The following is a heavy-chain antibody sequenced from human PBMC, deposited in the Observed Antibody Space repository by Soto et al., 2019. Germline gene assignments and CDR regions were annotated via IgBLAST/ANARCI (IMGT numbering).Heavy chain of an antibody. CDR2: FYYSGIT. CDR1: GGPIRRRGCY. J-gene: IGHJ5*02. Sequence: QVQLQESGPGLVKPSQTLSLTCTVSGGPIRRRGCYWSWVRHRPGEGLEWIGFFYYSGITDYNPSLRSRVTIAADTSRNQVVLNMYSVTAADTAVYYCASAGGPEGDWFDPWGQGTLVTVSS. D-gene: IGHD2-15*01. CDR3: ASAGGPEGDWFDP. V-gene: IGHV4-31*03.